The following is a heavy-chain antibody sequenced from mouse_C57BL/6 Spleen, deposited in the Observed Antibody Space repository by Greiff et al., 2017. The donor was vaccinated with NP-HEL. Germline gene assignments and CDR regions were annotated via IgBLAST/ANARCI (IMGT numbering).Heavy chain of an antibody. J-gene: IGHJ3*01. CDR3: ARSGNYDYDGEPFAY. CDR2: IDPSDSYT. Sequence: QVQLQQPGAELVMPGASVKLSCKASGYTFTSYWMHWVKQRPGQGLEWIGEIDPSDSYTNYNQKFKGKSTLTVDKSSSTAYMQLSSLTSEDSAVYYCARSGNYDYDGEPFAYWGQGTLVTVSA. V-gene: IGHV1-69*01. D-gene: IGHD2-4*01. CDR1: GYTFTSYW.